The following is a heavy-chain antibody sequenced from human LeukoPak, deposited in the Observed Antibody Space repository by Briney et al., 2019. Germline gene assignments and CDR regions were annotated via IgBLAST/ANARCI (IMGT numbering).Heavy chain of an antibody. Sequence: ASVKVSCKASGYTFTSYGISWVRQAPGQGLEWMRWISAYNGNTNYAQKLQGRVTMTTDTSTSTAYMELRSLRSEDTAVYYCARAPPDTAMVTPHYYYYMYVWGKGTTVTVSS. CDR1: GYTFTSYG. D-gene: IGHD5-18*01. J-gene: IGHJ6*03. CDR2: ISAYNGNT. V-gene: IGHV1-18*01. CDR3: ARAPPDTAMVTPHYYYYMYV.